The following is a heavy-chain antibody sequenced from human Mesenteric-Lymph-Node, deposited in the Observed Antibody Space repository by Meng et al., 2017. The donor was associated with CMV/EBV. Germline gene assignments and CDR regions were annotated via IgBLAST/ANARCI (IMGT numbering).Heavy chain of an antibody. CDR3: ARVSFDFWSGDHGYYFDY. CDR2: ISYDGSNK. Sequence: GGSLRLSCAASGFTFSSYAMHWVRQAPGKGLEWVAVISYDGSNKYYADSVKGRFTISRDNSKNTLYLQMNSLRAEDTAVYYCARVSFDFWSGDHGYYFDYWGQGTLVTVSS. V-gene: IGHV3-30-3*01. CDR1: GFTFSSYA. J-gene: IGHJ4*02. D-gene: IGHD3-3*01.